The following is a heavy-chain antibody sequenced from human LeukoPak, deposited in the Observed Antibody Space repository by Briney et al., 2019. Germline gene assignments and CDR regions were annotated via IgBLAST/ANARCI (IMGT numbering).Heavy chain of an antibody. CDR3: ARRYCTDGVCYTAFDY. CDR1: GGSISSYY. J-gene: IGHJ4*02. CDR2: IYYSGST. Sequence: SETLSPTCTVSGGSISSYYWSWIRQPPGKGLEWIGHIYYSGSTNYNPSLKSRVTISVDTSKNQFSLELSSVTAADTAVYYCARRYCTDGVCYTAFDYWGQGTPVTVFS. V-gene: IGHV4-59*08. D-gene: IGHD2-8*01.